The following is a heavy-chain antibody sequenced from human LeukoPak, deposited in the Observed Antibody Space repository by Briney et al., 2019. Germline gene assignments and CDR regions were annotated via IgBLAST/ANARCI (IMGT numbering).Heavy chain of an antibody. V-gene: IGHV1-69*05. D-gene: IGHD2-2*01. J-gene: IGHJ6*03. CDR1: GGTFISYA. CDR3: ARTQDIVVVPAVEFYYYYYMDV. Sequence: SVKVSCKASGGTFISYAISWVRQAPGQGLEWMGGIIPIFGTANYAQKFQGRVTITTDESTSTAYMELSSLRSEDTAVYYCARTQDIVVVPAVEFYYYYYMDVWGKGTTVTVSS. CDR2: IIPIFGTA.